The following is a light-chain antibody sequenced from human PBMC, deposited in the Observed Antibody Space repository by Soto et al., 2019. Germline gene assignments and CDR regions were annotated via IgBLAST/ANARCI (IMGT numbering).Light chain of an antibody. CDR2: GTS. V-gene: IGKV3-20*01. CDR3: QRYGSSPLIT. J-gene: IGKJ5*01. CDR1: QSVSSSS. Sequence: ETVLTQYPGTLSLSPWEIGTLACRAIQSVSSSSLAWYQQRPGQAPRLLIYGTSSRATGIPDRFSGSGSGTDFTLTISRLEPEDFAVYFCQRYGSSPLITFGQGTRLEI.